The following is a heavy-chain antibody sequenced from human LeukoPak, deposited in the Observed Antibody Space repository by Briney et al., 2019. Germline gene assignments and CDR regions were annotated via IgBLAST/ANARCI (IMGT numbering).Heavy chain of an antibody. CDR2: INPTGGST. CDR3: ARVAIVSYSSSWYFDY. J-gene: IGHJ4*02. D-gene: IGHD6-13*01. CDR1: GYTFPSYF. V-gene: IGHV1-46*01. Sequence: APVKVSCKASGYTFPSYFMHWVRQAPGQGLEWMGIINPTGGSTTYAQKFQGRVTMTRGTSTSTVYMELSSLRSEDTAVYYCARVAIVSYSSSWYFDYWGQGTLVTVSS.